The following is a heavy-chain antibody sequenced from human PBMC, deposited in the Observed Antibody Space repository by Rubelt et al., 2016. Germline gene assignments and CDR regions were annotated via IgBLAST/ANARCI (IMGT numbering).Heavy chain of an antibody. CDR2: IYHSGGT. CDR3: ARGAGSGSYYNTY. CDR1: GGSISSSNW. J-gene: IGHJ4*02. D-gene: IGHD3-10*01. Sequence: QVQLQESGPGLVKPSGTLSLTCAVSGGSISSSNWWSWVRQPPGKGLEWIGEIYHSGGTNYNPSLKSQVTISVEKSKNQFYRELSSGTAADTAVYDCARGAGSGSYYNTYWGQGTLVTVSS. V-gene: IGHV4-4*02.